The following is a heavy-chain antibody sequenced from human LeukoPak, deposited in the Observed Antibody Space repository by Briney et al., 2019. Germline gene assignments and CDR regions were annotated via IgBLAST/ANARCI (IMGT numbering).Heavy chain of an antibody. CDR1: GYTFTGYY. Sequence: ASVKVSCKASGYTFTGYYMHWVRQAPGQGLEWMGWINPNSGGTNYAQKFQGRVTMTRDTSISTAYMELSRLRSDDTAVYYCARGGSRDIVLMVYAIGGYYYYMDVWGKGTTVTVSS. J-gene: IGHJ6*03. D-gene: IGHD2-8*01. V-gene: IGHV1-2*02. CDR3: ARGGSRDIVLMVYAIGGYYYYMDV. CDR2: INPNSGGT.